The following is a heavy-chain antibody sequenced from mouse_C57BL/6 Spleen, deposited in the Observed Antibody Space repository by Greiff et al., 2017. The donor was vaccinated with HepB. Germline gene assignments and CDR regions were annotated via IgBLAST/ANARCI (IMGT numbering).Heavy chain of an antibody. Sequence: VQLVESGAELVKPGASVKISCKASGYAFSSYWMNWVKQRPGKGLEWIGQIYPGDGDTNYNGKFKGKATLTADKSSSTAYMQLSSLTSEDSAVYFCARQGSLSDYYGSSLAWFAYWDQGTLVTVSA. CDR1: GYAFSSYW. CDR2: IYPGDGDT. CDR3: ARQGSLSDYYGSSLAWFAY. J-gene: IGHJ3*01. D-gene: IGHD1-1*01. V-gene: IGHV1-80*01.